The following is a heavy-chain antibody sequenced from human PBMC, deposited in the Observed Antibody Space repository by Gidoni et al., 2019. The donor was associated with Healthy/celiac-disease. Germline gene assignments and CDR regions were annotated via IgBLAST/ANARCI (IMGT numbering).Heavy chain of an antibody. CDR3: AKGASRYYYDSSGYYH. V-gene: IGHV3-23*04. CDR1: GFPFSSYA. D-gene: IGHD3-22*01. J-gene: IGHJ4*02. CDR2: ISGSGGST. Sequence: EVQLVESGGGLVQPGGSLRLSCAASGFPFSSYAMGWVRQAPGKGLEWVSAISGSGGSTYYADSVKGRFTISRDNSKNTLYLQMNSLRAEDTAVYYCAKGASRYYYDSSGYYHWGQGTLVTVSS.